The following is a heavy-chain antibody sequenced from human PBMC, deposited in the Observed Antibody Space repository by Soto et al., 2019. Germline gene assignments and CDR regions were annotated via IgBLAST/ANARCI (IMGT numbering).Heavy chain of an antibody. V-gene: IGHV3-33*01. CDR3: ARDAGNIVVVTALDY. CDR2: IWYDGSNK. J-gene: IGHJ4*02. CDR1: GFTFSSYG. Sequence: GGSLRLSCAASGFTFSSYGMHWVRQAPGKGLEWVAVIWYDGSNKYYADSVKGRFTISRDNSKNTLYLQMNGLRAEDTAVYYCARDAGNIVVVTALDYWGQGTLVTVSS. D-gene: IGHD2-21*02.